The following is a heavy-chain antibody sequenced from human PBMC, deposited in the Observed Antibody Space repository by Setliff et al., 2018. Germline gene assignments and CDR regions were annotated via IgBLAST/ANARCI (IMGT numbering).Heavy chain of an antibody. J-gene: IGHJ6*03. D-gene: IGHD6-6*01. CDR2: IIPLFETT. V-gene: IGHV1-69*06. Sequence: SVKVSCKTSGGIFNSFSITWVRQAPGQGLEWMGRIIPLFETTDYVEKFQGRVTITADKSTSTAYMELSRLTSEDTAVYYCALEYSNSSPTVYYYMDVWGKGTTVTVSS. CDR3: ALEYSNSSPTVYYYMDV. CDR1: GGIFNSFS.